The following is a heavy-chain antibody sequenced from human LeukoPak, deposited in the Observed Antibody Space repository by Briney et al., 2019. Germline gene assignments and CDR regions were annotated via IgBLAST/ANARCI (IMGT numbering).Heavy chain of an antibody. CDR2: ITSSSSNI. CDR1: GFTFSSYS. J-gene: IGHJ4*02. Sequence: PGGSLRLSCAASGFTFSSYSMNWVRQAPGKGLEWVSSITSSSSNIYYADSVRGRFTISRDNAKNSLYLQMNSLRDEDTAVYYCARDPHSSSWGLSDYWGQGTLVTVSS. CDR3: ARDPHSSSWGLSDY. V-gene: IGHV3-21*01. D-gene: IGHD6-13*01.